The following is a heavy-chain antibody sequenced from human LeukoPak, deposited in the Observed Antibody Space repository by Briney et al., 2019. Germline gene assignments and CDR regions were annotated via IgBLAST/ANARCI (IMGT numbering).Heavy chain of an antibody. CDR2: ISSSSSYI. V-gene: IGHV3-21*01. CDR3: ARDSGYGYAGY. Sequence: GGSLRLSCAASGFTFSSYSMNWVRQAPGKGLEWVSSISSSSSYIYYADSMKGRFTISRDNAKNSLYLQMNSLRAEDTAVYYCARDSGYGYAGYWGQGTLVTVSS. D-gene: IGHD5-18*01. CDR1: GFTFSSYS. J-gene: IGHJ4*02.